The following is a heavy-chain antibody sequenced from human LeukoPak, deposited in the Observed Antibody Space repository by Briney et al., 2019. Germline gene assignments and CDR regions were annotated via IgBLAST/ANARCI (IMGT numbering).Heavy chain of an antibody. Sequence: GGSLRLSCGVSGFTFSSYAMLWVRGAPEKGREWGSCIIGSCGSTYYADSVKGRFTISRDSSKNTLYLQMNSLRAEDTAVYFCAGGRGLDKDYYYYGMDVWGQGTTVTVSS. CDR2: IIGSCGST. CDR1: GFTFSSYA. V-gene: IGHV3-23*01. D-gene: IGHD2-15*01. CDR3: AGGRGLDKDYYYYGMDV. J-gene: IGHJ6*02.